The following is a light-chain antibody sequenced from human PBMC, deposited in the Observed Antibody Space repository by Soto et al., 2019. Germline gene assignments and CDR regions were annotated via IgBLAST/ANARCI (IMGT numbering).Light chain of an antibody. CDR3: SSYAGSDRLV. V-gene: IGLV2-8*01. Sequence: QSALTQPPSASGSPGQSVTISCTGTSSDVGGYNYVSWYQQHPGKAPKLMIYEVNKRPSGVPDRFSGSKSGNTASLTVSGLQAEDEADYYCSSYAGSDRLVFGGGTKLPVL. CDR2: EVN. J-gene: IGLJ2*01. CDR1: SSDVGGYNY.